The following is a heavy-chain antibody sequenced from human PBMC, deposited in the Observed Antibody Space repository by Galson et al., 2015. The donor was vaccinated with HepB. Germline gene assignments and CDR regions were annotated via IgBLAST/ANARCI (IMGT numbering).Heavy chain of an antibody. V-gene: IGHV5-10-1*01. CDR2: IDPSDSYT. J-gene: IGHJ4*02. CDR3: ARGGTEITMIVVIPLAD. D-gene: IGHD3-22*01. Sequence: QSGAEVKKPGESLRISCKGSGYSFTSYWISWVRQMPGKGLEWMGRIDPSDSYTNYSPSFQGHVTISADKSISTAYLQWSSLKASDTAMYYCARGGTEITMIVVIPLADWGQGTLVTVSS. CDR1: GYSFTSYW.